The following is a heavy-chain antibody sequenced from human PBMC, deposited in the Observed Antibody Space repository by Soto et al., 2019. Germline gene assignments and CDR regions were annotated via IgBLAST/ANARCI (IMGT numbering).Heavy chain of an antibody. CDR3: ARQGGYSSSSWGFDY. Sequence: QLQLQESGPGLVKPSETLSLTCTVSGGSISSSSYYWGWIRQPPGKGLEWIGSIYYSGSTYYNPSLKSRVTISVDTSKNQFSLKLSSVTAADTAVYYCARQGGYSSSSWGFDYWGQGTLVTVSS. V-gene: IGHV4-39*01. CDR2: IYYSGST. J-gene: IGHJ4*02. CDR1: GGSISSSSYY. D-gene: IGHD6-6*01.